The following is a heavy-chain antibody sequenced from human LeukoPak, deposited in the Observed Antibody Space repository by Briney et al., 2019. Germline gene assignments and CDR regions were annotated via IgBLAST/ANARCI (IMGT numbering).Heavy chain of an antibody. J-gene: IGHJ2*01. V-gene: IGHV4-61*02. D-gene: IGHD1-26*01. CDR3: ARGDSGPLVGATPFEDWYFDL. CDR2: IYTSGST. Sequence: SQTLSLTCTVSGGSISSGSYYWSWIRQPAGKGLEWIGRIYTSGSTNYNPSLKSRVTISVDTSKNQFSLKLSSVTAADTAVYYCARGDSGPLVGATPFEDWYFDLWGRGTLVTVSS. CDR1: GGSISSGSYY.